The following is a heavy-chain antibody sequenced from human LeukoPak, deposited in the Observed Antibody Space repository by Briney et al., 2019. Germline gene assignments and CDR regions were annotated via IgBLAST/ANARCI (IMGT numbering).Heavy chain of an antibody. D-gene: IGHD6-19*01. CDR1: GYSISSGYY. CDR3: ARKRAAVADV. J-gene: IGHJ6*04. CDR2: MNHSGSS. Sequence: PSETLSLTCSVSGYSISSGYYWGWIRQSPGKGLEWIGIMNHSGSSSYNPSLKSRVTTSVDTSKNQFSLKLSSVTAADTAVYYCARKRAAVADVWGKGTTVTVSS. V-gene: IGHV4-38-2*02.